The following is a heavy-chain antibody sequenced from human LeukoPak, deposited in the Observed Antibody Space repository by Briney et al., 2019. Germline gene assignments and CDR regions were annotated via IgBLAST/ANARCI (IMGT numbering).Heavy chain of an antibody. Sequence: GGSLRLSCVASGFTFSSYGMHWVRQAPGKGLEWVAVIWYDGSNKYYADSVKGRFTISRDNSKNTLYLQMNSLRAEDTAVYYCARGAPRRYDFWSGDEYYGMDVWGQGTTVTVSS. J-gene: IGHJ6*02. CDR1: GFTFSSYG. CDR2: IWYDGSNK. D-gene: IGHD3-3*01. V-gene: IGHV3-33*01. CDR3: ARGAPRRYDFWSGDEYYGMDV.